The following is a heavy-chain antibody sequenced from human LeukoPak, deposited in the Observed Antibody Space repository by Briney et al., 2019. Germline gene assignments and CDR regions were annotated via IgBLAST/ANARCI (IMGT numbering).Heavy chain of an antibody. CDR3: ARRAGAYTHHYDY. CDR1: GFTFSSYW. V-gene: IGHV3-53*01. Sequence: GGSLRLSCAASGFTFSSYWMSWVRQAPGKGLEWVSFIYSAGSTHYSDSVKGRFTISIDNSKNTLYLQMNSLRAEDTAVYYCARRAGAYTHHYDYWGQGTLVTVS. J-gene: IGHJ4*02. D-gene: IGHD3-16*01. CDR2: IYSAGST.